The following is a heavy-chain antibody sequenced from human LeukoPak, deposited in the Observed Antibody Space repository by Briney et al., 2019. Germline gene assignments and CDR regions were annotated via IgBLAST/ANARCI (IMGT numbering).Heavy chain of an antibody. D-gene: IGHD1-26*01. CDR1: GGSISSSSYY. V-gene: IGHV4-39*01. CDR2: IYYSGST. CDR3: ARHPSARSYYYFDY. J-gene: IGHJ4*02. Sequence: PSETLSLTCTVSGGSISSSSYYWGWIRQPPGKGLEWIGSIYYSGSTYYTPSLKSRVTISVDTSKNQFSLKLSSVTAADTAVYYCARHPSARSYYYFDYWGQGTLVTVSS.